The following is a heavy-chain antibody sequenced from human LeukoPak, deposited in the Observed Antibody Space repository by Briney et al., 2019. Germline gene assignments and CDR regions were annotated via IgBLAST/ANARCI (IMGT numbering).Heavy chain of an antibody. CDR1: GYXFSSYG. J-gene: IGHJ4*02. D-gene: IGHD4-17*01. V-gene: IGHV3-30*02. Sequence: GGSLRVSCATCGYXFSSYGIHWVRQAPGKGQEWVAFMWYDESNRNYADSVKGRFTISRDNSMSTLYLQMNSLKAEDTAVYYCPRGGVTTMTLRDLWLDYWGQGTLVTVSS. CDR2: MWYDESNR. CDR3: PRGGVTTMTLRDLWLDY.